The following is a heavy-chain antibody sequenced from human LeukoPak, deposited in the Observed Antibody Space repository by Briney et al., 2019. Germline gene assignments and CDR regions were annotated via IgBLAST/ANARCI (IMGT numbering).Heavy chain of an antibody. CDR3: AKTPTATTVTTQWFDP. CDR1: GFTFSSYG. D-gene: IGHD4-11*01. J-gene: IGHJ5*02. CDR2: ISYDGSNK. Sequence: AGGSLRLSCAASGFTFSSYGMHWVRQAPGKGLEWVAVISYDGSNKYYADSVKGRFTISRDNSKNTLYLQMNSLRAEDTAVYYCAKTPTATTVTTQWFDPWGQGTLVTVSS. V-gene: IGHV3-30*18.